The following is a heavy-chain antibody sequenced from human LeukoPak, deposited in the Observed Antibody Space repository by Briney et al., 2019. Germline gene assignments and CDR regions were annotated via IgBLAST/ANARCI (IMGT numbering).Heavy chain of an antibody. CDR2: IYENGGTT. V-gene: IGHV3-23*01. J-gene: IGHJ6*02. D-gene: IGHD4-17*01. CDR3: ARDTTVTDHVYYGMDV. CDR1: GFTFRSHA. Sequence: PGGSLRLSCVGSGFTFRSHAMSWVRQAPEKGLVFVSGIYENGGTTYYADSVKGRFSISRDNSKNTLYLQMDSLRGEDTAVYYCARDTTVTDHVYYGMDVWGQGTTVTVSS.